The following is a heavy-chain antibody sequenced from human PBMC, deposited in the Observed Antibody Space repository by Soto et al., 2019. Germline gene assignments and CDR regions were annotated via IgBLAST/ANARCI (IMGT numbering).Heavy chain of an antibody. J-gene: IGHJ4*02. CDR2: IYYSGST. CDR3: ARVPSWRVATISALYFDY. Sequence: SETLSLTCTVSGGSISSGGYYWSWIRQHPGKGLEWIGYIYYSGSTYYNPSLKSRVTISVDTSKNQFSLKLSSVTAADTAVYYCARVPSWRVATISALYFDYWGQGTLVTVSS. CDR1: GGSISSGGYY. V-gene: IGHV4-31*03. D-gene: IGHD5-12*01.